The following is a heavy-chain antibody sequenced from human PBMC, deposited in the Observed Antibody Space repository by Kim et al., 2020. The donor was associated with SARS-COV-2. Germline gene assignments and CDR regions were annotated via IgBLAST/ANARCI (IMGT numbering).Heavy chain of an antibody. D-gene: IGHD6-6*01. V-gene: IGHV5-10-1*01. Sequence: GESLKISCKGSGYSFTSYWISWVRQMPGKGLEWMGRIDPSDSYTNYSPSFQGHVTISADKSISTAYLQWSSLKASDTAMYYCARTRSYSSSDVDYWGQGTLVTVSS. J-gene: IGHJ4*02. CDR1: GYSFTSYW. CDR3: ARTRSYSSSDVDY. CDR2: IDPSDSYT.